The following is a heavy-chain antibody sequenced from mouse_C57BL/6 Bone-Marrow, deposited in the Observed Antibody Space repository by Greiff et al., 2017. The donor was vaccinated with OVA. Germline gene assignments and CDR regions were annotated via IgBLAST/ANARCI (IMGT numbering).Heavy chain of an antibody. Sequence: VKLQEPGAELVKPGASVKVSCKASGYTFTSYWMHWVKQRPGQGLEWIGRIHPSDSDTNYNQKFKGKATLTVDKSSSTAYMQLSSLTSEDSAVYYCAKIYDGYYYCDYWGQGTTLTVSS. CDR3: AKIYDGYYYCDY. V-gene: IGHV1-74*01. CDR2: IHPSDSDT. CDR1: GYTFTSYW. J-gene: IGHJ2*01. D-gene: IGHD2-3*01.